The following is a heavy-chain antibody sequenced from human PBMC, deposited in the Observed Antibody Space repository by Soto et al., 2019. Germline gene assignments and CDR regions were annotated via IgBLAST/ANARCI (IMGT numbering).Heavy chain of an antibody. CDR2: ISYDGSNK. CDR3: AKDVYTAAILQLPDY. D-gene: IGHD2-2*01. Sequence: TGGSLRLSCAASGFTFSSYGMHWVRQAPGKGLEWVAVISYDGSNKYYADSVKGRFTISRDNSKNTLYLQMNSLRAENTAVYYCAKDVYTAAILQLPDYWGQGTLVTVSS. CDR1: GFTFSSYG. V-gene: IGHV3-30*18. J-gene: IGHJ4*02.